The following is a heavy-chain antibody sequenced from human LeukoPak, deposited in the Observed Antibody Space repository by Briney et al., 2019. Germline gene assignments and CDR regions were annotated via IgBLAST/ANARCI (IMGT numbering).Heavy chain of an antibody. CDR1: GGSFSDYY. J-gene: IGHJ4*02. CDR2: INHSGTT. CDR3: ARTPPPGATAYGVVDY. D-gene: IGHD3-16*01. Sequence: SETLSLTCAVYGGSFSDYYWSWIRQPPGKGLEWIGEINHSGTTKHNPSLKSRVNISVDTSKSQFSLKLSSVTAADTAVYCCARTPPPGATAYGVVDYWGQGALVTVSS. V-gene: IGHV4-34*01.